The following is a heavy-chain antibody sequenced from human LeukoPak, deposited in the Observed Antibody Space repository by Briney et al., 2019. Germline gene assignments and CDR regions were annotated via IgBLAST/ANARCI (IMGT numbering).Heavy chain of an antibody. CDR1: GGTFSGYT. Sequence: SSVKVSCKASGGTFSGYTISWVRQAPGQGLEWMGRIIPNLGIANYAQKFQGRVTITAGKSTSTAYMELSSLRSEDTAVYYCAWELLSRWYFDLWGRGTLVTVSS. J-gene: IGHJ2*01. D-gene: IGHD1-26*01. V-gene: IGHV1-69*02. CDR3: AWELLSRWYFDL. CDR2: IIPNLGIA.